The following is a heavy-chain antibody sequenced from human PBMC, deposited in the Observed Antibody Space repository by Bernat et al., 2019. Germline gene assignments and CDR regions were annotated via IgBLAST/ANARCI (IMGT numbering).Heavy chain of an antibody. V-gene: IGHV3-30-3*01. J-gene: IGHJ5*02. D-gene: IGHD1-26*01. CDR1: GFTFRSFA. CDR2: ISYDGSNK. Sequence: QVQLVESGGGVVQPGRSLRLSCAASGFTFRSFAMHWVRQAPGKGLEWVAVISYDGSNKYYADSVKGRFTISRDNSKNTLYLQMNSLRAEDTAVYYCAREWGKWELLFWFDPWGQGTLVTVSS. CDR3: AREWGKWELLFWFDP.